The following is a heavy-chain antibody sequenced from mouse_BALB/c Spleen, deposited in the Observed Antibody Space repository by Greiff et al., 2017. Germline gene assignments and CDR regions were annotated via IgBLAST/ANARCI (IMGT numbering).Heavy chain of an antibody. CDR1: GFTFSDYY. Sequence: EVKLMESGGGLVKPGGSLKLSCAASGFTFSDYYMYWVRQTPEKRLEWVATISDGGSYTYYPDSVKGRFTISRDNAKNNLYLQMSSLKSEDTAMYYCARDTRYFDVWGAGTTVTVSS. CDR2: ISDGGSYT. V-gene: IGHV5-4*02. J-gene: IGHJ1*01. CDR3: ARDTRYFDV.